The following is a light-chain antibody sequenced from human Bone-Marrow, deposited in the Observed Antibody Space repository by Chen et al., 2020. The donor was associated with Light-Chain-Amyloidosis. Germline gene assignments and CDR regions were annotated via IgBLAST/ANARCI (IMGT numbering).Light chain of an antibody. CDR2: DDS. Sequence: SYLLTQPSSVSVPPGHTPPIVRGGDNIGSTSVHWYQQTPGQAPLLVVYDDSDRPSGIPERLSGSNSGNTATLTISRVEAGDEADYYCQVWDRSSDRPVFGGGTKLTVL. CDR1: NIGSTS. CDR3: QVWDRSSDRPV. J-gene: IGLJ3*02. V-gene: IGLV3-21*02.